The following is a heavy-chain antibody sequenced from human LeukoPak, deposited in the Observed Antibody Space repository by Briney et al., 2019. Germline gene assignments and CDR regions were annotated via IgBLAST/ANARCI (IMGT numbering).Heavy chain of an antibody. CDR1: GGSINSYY. J-gene: IGHJ3*01. CDR2: IYYSGST. CDR3: ARHGYNYASVFDL. D-gene: IGHD5-18*01. V-gene: IGHV4-59*01. Sequence: PSETLSLTCTVSGGSINSYYLSWIRQPPGKGLEWIGYIYYSGSTNYAHYLKSRVTILVDTSRTEFSLKLTSVTAADTAMYYCARHGYNYASVFDLWGQGTMVTVSS.